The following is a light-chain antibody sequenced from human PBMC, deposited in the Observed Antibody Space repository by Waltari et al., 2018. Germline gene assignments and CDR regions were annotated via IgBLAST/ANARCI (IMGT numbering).Light chain of an antibody. V-gene: IGKV3-20*01. CDR2: GAS. CDR1: QSVSRS. CDR3: QHYVSLPAT. Sequence: EIVLTPSPGTLSLSPGEIATLSCRASQSVSRSLAWYQQKPGQAPRLLIYGASTRATGIADRFSGGGSGTDFSLTISRLEPEDFAVYYCQHYVSLPATFGQGTKVEIK. J-gene: IGKJ1*01.